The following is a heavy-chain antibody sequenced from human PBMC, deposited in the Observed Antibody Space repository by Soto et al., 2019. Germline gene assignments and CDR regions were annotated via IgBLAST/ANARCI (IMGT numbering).Heavy chain of an antibody. CDR2: LYDLDGT. D-gene: IGHD3-10*01. CDR3: ATWHLREHAYDI. CDR1: GFTVSGKKY. J-gene: IGHJ3*02. Sequence: GGSLRLSCAAFGFTVSGKKYVAWVRQAPGKGLEWVSALYDLDGTYYADSVKGRFTTSSDSSRTTVYLQMNDLRPDDTAVYSCATWHLREHAYDIWGQGTTVTVSS. V-gene: IGHV3-53*01.